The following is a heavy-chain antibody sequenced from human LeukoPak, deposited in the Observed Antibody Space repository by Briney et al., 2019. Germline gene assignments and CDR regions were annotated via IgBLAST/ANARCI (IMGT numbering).Heavy chain of an antibody. J-gene: IGHJ5*02. Sequence: SQTLSLTCTVSGGSISSGGYYWSWIRQHPGKGLEWIGYIYYSGSTYYNPSLKGRVTISVDTSKNQFSLKLSSVTAADTAEYYCARDRYGSGSWWFDPWGQGTLVTVSS. CDR3: ARDRYGSGSWWFDP. CDR2: IYYSGST. CDR1: GGSISSGGYY. V-gene: IGHV4-31*03. D-gene: IGHD3-10*01.